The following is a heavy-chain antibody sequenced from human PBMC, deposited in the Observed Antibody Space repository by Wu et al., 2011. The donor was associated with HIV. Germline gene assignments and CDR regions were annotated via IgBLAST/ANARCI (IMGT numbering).Heavy chain of an antibody. CDR2: THPVDGST. CDR1: GYRFTSYC. V-gene: IGHV1-46*01. CDR3: ATHSNGDGYNYIY. Sequence: QVQLAQSGPEVRKPGASMKISCKASGYRFTSYCMHWVRQAPGQGLEWMGITHPVDGSTRYAEKFQGRVIMTRDTSTSTFYMEMSSLTSEDTAVYYCATHSNGDGYNYIYWGQGTLVTVSS. D-gene: IGHD5-24*01. J-gene: IGHJ4*02.